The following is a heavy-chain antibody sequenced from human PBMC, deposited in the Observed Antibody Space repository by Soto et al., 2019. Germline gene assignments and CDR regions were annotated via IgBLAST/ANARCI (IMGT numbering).Heavy chain of an antibody. Sequence: SETLSLTCSVSNGSISGFYWAWIRQPPGKILEWIGYIHYSGRTDYNPSLTSRATMSVDTSKNQFSLNLKSITAADTAVYYCVRVGVGIGNHFDSWGRGTLVTVSS. CDR1: NGSISGFY. CDR2: IHYSGRT. J-gene: IGHJ4*02. V-gene: IGHV4-59*12. CDR3: VRVGVGIGNHFDS. D-gene: IGHD1-26*01.